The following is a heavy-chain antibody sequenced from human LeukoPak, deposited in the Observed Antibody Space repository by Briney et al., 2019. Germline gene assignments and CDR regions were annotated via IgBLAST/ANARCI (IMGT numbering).Heavy chain of an antibody. CDR3: AKVYRLDSSWSHFDY. CDR1: GFSFTTYA. D-gene: IGHD6-13*01. CDR2: LTATGRTT. V-gene: IGHV3-23*01. J-gene: IGHJ4*02. Sequence: QSGGSLRLYCTASGFSFTTYALGWVRQAPGKGLEWVSSLTATGRTTYYADSVKGRFTISRDNSKNTLYLQMNSLRADDTAVYYCAKVYRLDSSWSHFDYWGQGTLVTVSS.